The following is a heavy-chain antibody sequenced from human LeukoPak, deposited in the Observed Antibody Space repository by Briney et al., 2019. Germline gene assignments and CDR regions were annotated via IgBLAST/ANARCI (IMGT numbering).Heavy chain of an antibody. V-gene: IGHV3-53*01. D-gene: IGHD2-15*01. J-gene: IGHJ4*02. Sequence: GGSLRLSCAASGFTFSSNYVSWVRQAPGKGLEWVSVIYSGGSTYYADSVKGRFTISRDNSKNTLYLQMNSLRAEDTAVYYCASRGSLIDFDYWGQGTLVTVSS. CDR2: IYSGGST. CDR3: ASRGSLIDFDY. CDR1: GFTFSSNY.